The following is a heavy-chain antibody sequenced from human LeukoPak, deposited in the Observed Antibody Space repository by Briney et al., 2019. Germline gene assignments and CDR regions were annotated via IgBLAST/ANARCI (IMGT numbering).Heavy chain of an antibody. CDR1: GYTFTSYG. Sequence: ASVKVSCKASGYTFTSYGISWVRQAPGQGLEWMGWISAYNGDTNYAQKLQGRVTMTTDTSTSTAYMELRSLRSDDTAVYYCARGTLDVAVAGTGYYYYYMDVWGKGTTVTVSS. D-gene: IGHD6-19*01. J-gene: IGHJ6*03. CDR3: ARGTLDVAVAGTGYYYYYMDV. CDR2: ISAYNGDT. V-gene: IGHV1-18*01.